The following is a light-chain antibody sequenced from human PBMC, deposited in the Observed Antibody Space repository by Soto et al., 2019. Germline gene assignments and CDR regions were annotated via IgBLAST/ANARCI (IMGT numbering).Light chain of an antibody. CDR3: SSYTTSRSVL. V-gene: IGLV2-14*01. CDR1: SSDVGAYDF. CDR2: DVN. Sequence: QSALTQPASVSGSPGQSIAISCTGTSSDVGAYDFVSWYQQHPGKAPKVMIYDVNHRPSGVSDRFSGSKSGNTASLTISGLQAEDDADYFCSSYTTSRSVLFGGGTKLTVL. J-gene: IGLJ2*01.